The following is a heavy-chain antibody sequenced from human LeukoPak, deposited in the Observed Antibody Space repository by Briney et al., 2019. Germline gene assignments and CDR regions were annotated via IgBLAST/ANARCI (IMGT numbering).Heavy chain of an antibody. CDR3: ARGWFYNDSSGNRPLYYFDY. Sequence: PSKTLSLTCTVSGGSISSSSYYWGWIRQPPGEGLEWIGSIYYSGSTYYKLSLKSRVTISVDTSKNQFSLKLSSVTAADTAVYYCARGWFYNDSSGNRPLYYFDYWGQGTLVTVSS. D-gene: IGHD3-22*01. CDR2: IYYSGST. CDR1: GGSISSSSYY. J-gene: IGHJ4*02. V-gene: IGHV4-39*01.